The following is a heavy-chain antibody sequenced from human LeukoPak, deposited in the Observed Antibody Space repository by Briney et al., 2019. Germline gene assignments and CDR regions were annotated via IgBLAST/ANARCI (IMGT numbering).Heavy chain of an antibody. CDR1: GGSISSGSYY. Sequence: PSQTLSLTCTVSGGSISSGSYYWSWIRHPAGKGLEWIGRIYTSGSTNYNPSLKSRVTISVDTSKNQFSLKLSSVTAADTAVYYCARGPPAAILGYYYMDVWGKGTTVTVSS. J-gene: IGHJ6*03. V-gene: IGHV4-61*02. D-gene: IGHD2-2*02. CDR2: IYTSGST. CDR3: ARGPPAAILGYYYMDV.